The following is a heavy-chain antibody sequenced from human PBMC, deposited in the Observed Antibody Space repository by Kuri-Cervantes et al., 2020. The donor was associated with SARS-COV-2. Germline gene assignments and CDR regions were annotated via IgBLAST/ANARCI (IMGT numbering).Heavy chain of an antibody. D-gene: IGHD4-11*01. Sequence: ASVKVSCKASGYTFTSYGISWVRQAPGQGLEWMGWISAYNGNTNYAQKFQGRVTMTRDTSISTAYMELSRLRSDDTAVYYCARGGLRYSNTILAWFDPWGQGTLVTVSS. CDR1: GYTFTSYG. CDR3: ARGGLRYSNTILAWFDP. V-gene: IGHV1-18*04. J-gene: IGHJ5*02. CDR2: ISAYNGNT.